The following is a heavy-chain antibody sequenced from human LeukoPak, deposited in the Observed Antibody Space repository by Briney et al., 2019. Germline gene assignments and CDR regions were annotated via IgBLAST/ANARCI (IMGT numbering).Heavy chain of an antibody. V-gene: IGHV1-18*04. CDR2: TTDYNGNK. Sequence: GPSVRVPCRVSGYTFPGYYRHWVRQPPGQGFEWLGWTTDYNGNKNIAQKLQGRVNMTTDTSTRTAYMELRSLRSDDTAVYYCARANIPSYYDFWSGYQKPYYFDYWGQGTLVTVSS. CDR3: ARANIPSYYDFWSGYQKPYYFDY. CDR1: GYTFPGYY. J-gene: IGHJ4*02. D-gene: IGHD3-3*01.